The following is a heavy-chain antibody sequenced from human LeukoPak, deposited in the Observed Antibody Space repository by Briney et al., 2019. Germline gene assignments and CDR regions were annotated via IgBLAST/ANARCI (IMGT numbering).Heavy chain of an antibody. D-gene: IGHD3-10*02. CDR3: AELGITMIGGV. Sequence: GGSLRLSCAASGFTFSSYNMNWVRQAPGKGPEWVSSITSSSSYIYYADSVKGRFTISRDNAKNSLYPQMNSLRAEDTAVYYCAELGITMIGGVWGKGTTVTISS. J-gene: IGHJ6*04. CDR2: ITSSSSYI. V-gene: IGHV3-21*06. CDR1: GFTFSSYN.